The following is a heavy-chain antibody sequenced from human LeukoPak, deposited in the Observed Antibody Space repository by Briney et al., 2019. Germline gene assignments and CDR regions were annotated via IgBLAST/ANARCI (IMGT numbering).Heavy chain of an antibody. Sequence: ASVQVSCKASVYTLTGYFIHWVRQAPGQQLEWMGAINPITGGTNHPQQFQGGVTLTRETPFSAAAIELTRLPAGDTPGYFLVRGVAAAGRKFFDSWGQGTLVTVPS. CDR1: VYTLTGYF. CDR3: VRGVAAAGRKFFDS. CDR2: INPITGGT. D-gene: IGHD6-13*01. J-gene: IGHJ4*02. V-gene: IGHV1-2*02.